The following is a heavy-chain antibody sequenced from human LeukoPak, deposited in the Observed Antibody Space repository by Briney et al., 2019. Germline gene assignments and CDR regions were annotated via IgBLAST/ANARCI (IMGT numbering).Heavy chain of an antibody. D-gene: IGHD6-6*01. J-gene: IGHJ4*02. CDR1: GGSISRYY. CDR3: RGHRAYSSSSPFDY. V-gene: IGHV4-59*08. CDR2: VYYTGST. Sequence: PSETLSLTCTVSGGSISRYYWSWLRQPPGRGLEWIGYVYYTGSTNYNPSLKSRVTMLVDMSKNQFYLRLSSVTDAATALYYWRGHRAYSSSSPFDYWGQGTLVTVSS.